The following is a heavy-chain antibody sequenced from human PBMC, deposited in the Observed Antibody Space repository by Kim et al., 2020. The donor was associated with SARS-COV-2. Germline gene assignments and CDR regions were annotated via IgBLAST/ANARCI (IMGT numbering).Heavy chain of an antibody. D-gene: IGHD1-26*01. J-gene: IGHJ1*01. CDR1: GGSFSGYY. CDR2: INHSGST. Sequence: SETLSLTCAVYGGSFSGYYWSWIRQPPGKGLEWIGEINHSGSTNYNPSLKSRVTISVDTSKNQFSLKLSSVTAADTAVYYCARGRIVGARWEYFQHWGQGTLVTVSS. CDR3: ARGRIVGARWEYFQH. V-gene: IGHV4-34*01.